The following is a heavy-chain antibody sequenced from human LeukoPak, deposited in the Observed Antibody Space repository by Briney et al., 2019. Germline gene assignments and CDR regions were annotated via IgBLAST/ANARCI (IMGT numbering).Heavy chain of an antibody. Sequence: GGSLRLSCAASGFTFNIYTMTWVRQAPGEGLDWVSSISVSSTTYYLDSVKGRFTISRDNSNNALFLQMNSLRAEDTALYYCAKCNLDNCREGFHIWGQGTMVTVSS. V-gene: IGHV3-23*01. CDR3: AKCNLDNCREGFHI. CDR1: GFTFNIYT. D-gene: IGHD1-1*01. J-gene: IGHJ3*02. CDR2: ISVSSTT.